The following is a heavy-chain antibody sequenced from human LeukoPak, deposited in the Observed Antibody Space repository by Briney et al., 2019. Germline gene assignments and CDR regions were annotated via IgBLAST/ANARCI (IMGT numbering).Heavy chain of an antibody. V-gene: IGHV3-21*01. CDR3: ARDRALNDCWSGNIYYFDY. D-gene: IGHD3-3*01. J-gene: IGHJ4*02. Sequence: PGGSLRLSCAASGFTFSSYSMNWVRQAPGKGLEWVSSISSSSSYIYYADSVKGRFTISRDNAENSLYLQMNSLRAEDTAVYYCARDRALNDCWSGNIYYFDYWGQGTLVTVSS. CDR2: ISSSSSYI. CDR1: GFTFSSYS.